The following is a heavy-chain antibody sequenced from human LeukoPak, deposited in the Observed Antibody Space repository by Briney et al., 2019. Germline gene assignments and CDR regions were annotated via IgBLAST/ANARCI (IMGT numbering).Heavy chain of an antibody. J-gene: IGHJ3*02. Sequence: PGGSLRLSCAASGFTFSSYGMHWVRQAPGKGLEWVAVISYDGSNKYYADSVKGRFTISRDNSKNTLYLQMNSLRAEDTAVYYCAKKWIQSAFDIWGQGTMVTVSS. CDR1: GFTFSSYG. D-gene: IGHD5-18*01. CDR2: ISYDGSNK. V-gene: IGHV3-30*18. CDR3: AKKWIQSAFDI.